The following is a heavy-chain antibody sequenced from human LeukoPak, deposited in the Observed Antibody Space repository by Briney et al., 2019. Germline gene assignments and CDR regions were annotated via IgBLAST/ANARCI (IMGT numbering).Heavy chain of an antibody. CDR1: GGSISSYY. D-gene: IGHD6-13*01. V-gene: IGHV4-59*01. J-gene: IGHJ6*03. Sequence: SETLSLTCTVSGGSISSYYWSWIRQPPGKGLEWIGYIYYSGSTNYDPSLKSRVTISVDTSKNQFSLKLSSVTAADTAVYYCARVSIAAAGTGSYYYYYYMDVWGKGTTVTVSS. CDR3: ARVSIAAAGTGSYYYYYYMDV. CDR2: IYYSGST.